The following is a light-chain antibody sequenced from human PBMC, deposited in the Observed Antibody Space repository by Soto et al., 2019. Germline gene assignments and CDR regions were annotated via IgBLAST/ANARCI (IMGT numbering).Light chain of an antibody. CDR2: AAS. J-gene: IGKJ3*01. Sequence: DIQLTQSPSFLSASVGDRVTITCRASQGISSYLAWYQQKPGKAPKLLIYAASTLQSGVPSRFSGSGSRTEFTLTISSLQPEDFATYYCQQLNSYLFTFGPGTKVDIK. CDR3: QQLNSYLFT. V-gene: IGKV1-9*01. CDR1: QGISSY.